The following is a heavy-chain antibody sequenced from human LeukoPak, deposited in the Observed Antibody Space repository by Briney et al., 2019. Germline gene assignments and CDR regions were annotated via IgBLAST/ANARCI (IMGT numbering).Heavy chain of an antibody. CDR1: GFTFSSYE. Sequence: GGSLRLSCAASGFTFSSYEMNWVRQAPGKGLEWVSYISSSGSTIYYADSVKGRFTISRDNAKNSLYLQMNSLRVEDMAVYYCARDLVVRGRWSWFDPRGQGTLVTVSS. CDR3: ARDLVVRGRWSWFDP. CDR2: ISSSGSTI. V-gene: IGHV3-48*03. J-gene: IGHJ5*02. D-gene: IGHD3-10*01.